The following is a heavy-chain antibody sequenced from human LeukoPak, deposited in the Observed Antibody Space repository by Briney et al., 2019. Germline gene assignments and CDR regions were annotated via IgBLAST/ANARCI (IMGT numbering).Heavy chain of an antibody. CDR3: ARRIAARADAFDI. D-gene: IGHD6-6*01. V-gene: IGHV1-69*05. CDR2: IIPIFGTA. J-gene: IGHJ3*02. Sequence: ASVKVSCKASGGTFSSYAISWVRQAPGQGLEWMGGIIPIFGTANYAQKFQGRVTITTDESTSTAYMELSILRSEDTAVYYCARRIAARADAFDIWGQGTTVTVSS. CDR1: GGTFSSYA.